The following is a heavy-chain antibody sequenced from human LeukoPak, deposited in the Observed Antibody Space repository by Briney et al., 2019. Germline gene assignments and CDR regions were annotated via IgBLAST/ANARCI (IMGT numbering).Heavy chain of an antibody. CDR3: ARPAGQPSFAMDV. D-gene: IGHD3-10*01. V-gene: IGHV4-59*08. CDR1: GAPITRYY. CDR2: IYYTGSA. J-gene: IGHJ6*02. Sequence: SETLSLTCTVSGAPITRYYWSWIRQPPGKGLEWIGYIYYTGSANYNPSLKGRVSISVDTSKNQFSLRLSSVTAADTAVYYCARPAGQPSFAMDVWGQGTTVTVSS.